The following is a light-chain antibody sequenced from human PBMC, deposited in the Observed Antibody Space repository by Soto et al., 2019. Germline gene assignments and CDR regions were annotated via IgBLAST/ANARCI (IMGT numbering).Light chain of an antibody. CDR1: QSISGY. CDR2: ADS. Sequence: EIVLTQSPATLSLSPEESTTLSCRASQSISGYLGWYQQKPGQAPRLLIYADSNRATGIPARFSGSGSGRDLTLTISSLEPEDFSVYYCQQRYNWPITFGQGTRLEIK. CDR3: QQRYNWPIT. J-gene: IGKJ5*01. V-gene: IGKV3-11*02.